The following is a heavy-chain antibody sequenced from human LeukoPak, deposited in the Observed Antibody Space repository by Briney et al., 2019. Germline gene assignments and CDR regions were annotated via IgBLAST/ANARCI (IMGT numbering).Heavy chain of an antibody. CDR2: ISYDGSSK. J-gene: IGHJ4*02. CDR1: GFTFSSYA. D-gene: IGHD1-7*01. Sequence: GRSLRLSCAASGFTFSSYAMHWVHQAPGKGLEWVAVISYDGSSKYYADSVKGRFTISRDNSKNTLYLQMNSLRAEDTAVYYCARGGTDYFDYWGQGTLVTVSS. CDR3: ARGGTDYFDY. V-gene: IGHV3-30-3*01.